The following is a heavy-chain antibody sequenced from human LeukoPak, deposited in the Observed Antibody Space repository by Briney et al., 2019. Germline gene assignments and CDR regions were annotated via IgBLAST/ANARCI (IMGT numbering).Heavy chain of an antibody. CDR2: ISWNSGSI. Sequence: GRSLRLSCAASGFTFDNYAMHWVRQAPGKGLEWVSGISWNSGSIGYADSVKGRFTISRDNAKNSLYLQMNSLRAEDTALYYCAKDTSEGSSSSLGFDYWGQGTLVTVSS. CDR1: GFTFDNYA. V-gene: IGHV3-9*01. CDR3: AKDTSEGSSSSLGFDY. D-gene: IGHD6-13*01. J-gene: IGHJ4*02.